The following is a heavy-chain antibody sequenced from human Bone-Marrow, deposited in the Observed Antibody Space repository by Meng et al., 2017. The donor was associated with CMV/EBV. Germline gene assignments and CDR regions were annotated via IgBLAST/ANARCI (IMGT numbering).Heavy chain of an antibody. D-gene: IGHD3-3*01. J-gene: IGHJ6*02. CDR1: GYTFTSNY. Sequence: ASVKVSCKASGYTFTSNYMHWVRQAPGQGLEWMGIISPSSGITNYAQKFQGRLTMNGDTSTSTVYMELSSLTSEDTAVYYCARGSESWNGYYPSYGMDVWGQGTTVTVSS. V-gene: IGHV1-46*01. CDR2: ISPSSGIT. CDR3: ARGSESWNGYYPSYGMDV.